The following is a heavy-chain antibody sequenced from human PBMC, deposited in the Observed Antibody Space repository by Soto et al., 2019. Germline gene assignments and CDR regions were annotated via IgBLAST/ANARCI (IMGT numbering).Heavy chain of an antibody. CDR3: AKDARILGAGELLTNDP. J-gene: IGHJ5*02. Sequence: EVQLLESGGGLVQPGGSLRLSCAASGFTFSSYAMSWVRQAPGKGLEWVSAISGSGGSTYYADSVKGRFTISRDNSKNTLYLQMNSLRAEDTAVYYCAKDARILGAGELLTNDPWGQGTLVTVSS. D-gene: IGHD3-10*01. CDR1: GFTFSSYA. CDR2: ISGSGGST. V-gene: IGHV3-23*01.